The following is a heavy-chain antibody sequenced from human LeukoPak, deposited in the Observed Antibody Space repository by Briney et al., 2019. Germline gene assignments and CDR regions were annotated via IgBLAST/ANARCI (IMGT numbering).Heavy chain of an antibody. CDR3: ARPYSSSSYYYGMDV. V-gene: IGHV1-69*13. Sequence: SVTVSCTASGGTFSSYAISWVRQAPGQGLEWMGGIIPIFGTANYAQKFQGRVTITADESTNTAYMELSSLRSEDTAVYYCARPYSSSSYYYGMDVWGQGTTVTVSS. J-gene: IGHJ6*02. CDR2: IIPIFGTA. CDR1: GGTFSSYA. D-gene: IGHD6-6*01.